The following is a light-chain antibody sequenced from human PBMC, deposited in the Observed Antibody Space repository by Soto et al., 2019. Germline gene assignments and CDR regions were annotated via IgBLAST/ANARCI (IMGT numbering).Light chain of an antibody. CDR1: SSDVGGYNY. CDR3: SSYTSSTTRVV. CDR2: DVS. Sequence: QSALTQPASVSGSPGQSISISCTGTSSDVGGYNYVSWYQQHPGKAPKLMIYDVSNRPSGVSDRFSGSKSGNTASLTISGLQAEDEGDYYCSSYTSSTTRVVFGEGTMLTVL. V-gene: IGLV2-14*01. J-gene: IGLJ2*01.